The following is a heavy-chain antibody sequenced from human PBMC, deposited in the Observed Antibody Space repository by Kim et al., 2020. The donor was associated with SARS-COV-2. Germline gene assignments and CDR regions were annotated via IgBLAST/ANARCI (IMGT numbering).Heavy chain of an antibody. D-gene: IGHD2-21*02. CDR2: ISYDGSNK. V-gene: IGHV3-30*04. CDR1: GFTFSSYA. CDR3: ARQAGGTNEHIVVVTAFDY. Sequence: GGSLRLSCAASGFTFSSYAMHWVRQAPGKGLEWVAVISYDGSNKYYADSVKGRFTISRDNPKNTLYLQMNSLRAEDTAVYYCARQAGGTNEHIVVVTAFDYWGQGTLVTVSS. J-gene: IGHJ4*02.